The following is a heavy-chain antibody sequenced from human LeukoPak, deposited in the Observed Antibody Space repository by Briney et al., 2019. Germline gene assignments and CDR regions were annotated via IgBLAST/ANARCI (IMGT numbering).Heavy chain of an antibody. CDR3: ARGSQHYYDSSGYYHNWFDP. V-gene: IGHV4-4*07. D-gene: IGHD3-22*01. Sequence: SETLSLTCTVSGGSISSYYWSWIRQPAGKGLEWIGRIYTSGSTNYNPSLKSRVTMSVDTSKNQSSLKLNSVTAADTAVYYCARGSQHYYDSSGYYHNWFDPWGQGTLVTVSS. CDR2: IYTSGST. J-gene: IGHJ5*02. CDR1: GGSISSYY.